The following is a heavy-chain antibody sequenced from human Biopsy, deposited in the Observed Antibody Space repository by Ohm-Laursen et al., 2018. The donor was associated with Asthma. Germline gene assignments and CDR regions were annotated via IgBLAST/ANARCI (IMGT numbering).Heavy chain of an antibody. D-gene: IGHD6-19*01. CDR3: ARSVAGYFDY. CDR1: GYTFTTYG. Sequence: SVKVSCKASGYTFTTYGISWVRQAPGQGLEWMGWISAYNGNTNYAQNLQGRVTMTTDTSTSTAYMDLRSVRSDDTAVYYCARSVAGYFDYWGQGTLVTVTS. CDR2: ISAYNGNT. J-gene: IGHJ4*02. V-gene: IGHV1-18*01.